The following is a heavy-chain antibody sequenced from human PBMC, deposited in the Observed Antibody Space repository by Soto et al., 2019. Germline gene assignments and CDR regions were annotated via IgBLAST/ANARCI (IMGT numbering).Heavy chain of an antibody. J-gene: IGHJ6*03. CDR1: GFTFSSYG. CDR3: AKDPRRCSSTSCYGSNYYYYYMDV. CDR2: ISYDGSNK. V-gene: IGHV3-30*18. Sequence: QVQLVESGGGVVQPGRSLRLSCAASGFTFSSYGMHWVRQAPGKGLEWVAVISYDGSNKYYADSVKGRFTISRDNSKNTLYLQMNSLRAEDTTVYYCAKDPRRCSSTSCYGSNYYYYYMDVWGKGTTVTVSS. D-gene: IGHD2-2*01.